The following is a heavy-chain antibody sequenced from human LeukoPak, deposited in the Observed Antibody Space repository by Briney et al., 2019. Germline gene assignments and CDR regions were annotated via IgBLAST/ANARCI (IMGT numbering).Heavy chain of an antibody. CDR1: GFTFSSYG. V-gene: IGHV3-30*02. CDR3: AKDEIVVVPAASEYYFDY. J-gene: IGHJ4*02. CDR2: IRYDGSNK. D-gene: IGHD2-2*01. Sequence: PGGSLRLSCAASGFTFSSYGMHWVRQAPGKGLEWVAFIRYDGSNKYYADSVKGRFTISRDHSKNTLYLQMNSLRAEDTAVYYCAKDEIVVVPAASEYYFDYWGQGTLVTVSS.